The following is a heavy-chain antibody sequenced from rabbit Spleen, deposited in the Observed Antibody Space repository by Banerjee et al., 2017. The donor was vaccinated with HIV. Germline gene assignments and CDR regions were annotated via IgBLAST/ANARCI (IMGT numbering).Heavy chain of an antibody. CDR3: ARDTSSSFSSYGMDL. J-gene: IGHJ6*01. CDR1: GFSFSSSYY. Sequence: QQQLEESGGDLVKPEGSLTLTCTASGFSFSSSYYMCWVRQAPGKGLEWIACIYAGSSSGFTYSATWAKGRFTCSKTSSTTVTLQMTSLTVADTATYFCARDTSSSFSSYGMDLWGQGTLVTVS. D-gene: IGHD1-1*01. V-gene: IGHV1S45*01. CDR2: IYAGSSSGFT.